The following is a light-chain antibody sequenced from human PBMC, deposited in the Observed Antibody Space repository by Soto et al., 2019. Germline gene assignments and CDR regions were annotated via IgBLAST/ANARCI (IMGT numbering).Light chain of an antibody. V-gene: IGKV3-15*01. Sequence: EMVMTQSPATLSVSPGERATLSCRASQSVYSNLAWYQQRPGQAPRLLIYGASTRATGIPDRFSGSGSGTEFTLTISSLQSEDFAVYYCQQYNNWPPCTFGQGTKLEIK. CDR3: QQYNNWPPCT. CDR1: QSVYSN. J-gene: IGKJ2*02. CDR2: GAS.